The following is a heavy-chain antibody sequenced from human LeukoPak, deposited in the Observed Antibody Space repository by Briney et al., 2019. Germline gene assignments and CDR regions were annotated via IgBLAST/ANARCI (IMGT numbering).Heavy chain of an antibody. CDR2: IYYSGGT. D-gene: IGHD3-3*01. CDR1: GGSISSYY. V-gene: IGHV4-59*01. Sequence: SETLSLTCTVSGGSISSYYWSWIRQPPGKGLEWIGYIYYSGGTNYNPSLKSRVTISVDTSKNQFSLKLSSVTAADTAVYYCARGGSYYDFWSGYYNDYYYGMDVWGQGTTVTVSS. J-gene: IGHJ6*02. CDR3: ARGGSYYDFWSGYYNDYYYGMDV.